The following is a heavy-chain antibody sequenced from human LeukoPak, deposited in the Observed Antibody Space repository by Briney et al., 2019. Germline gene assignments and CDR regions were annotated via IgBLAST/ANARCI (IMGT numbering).Heavy chain of an antibody. Sequence: PGGSLRLSCAASGFTFSSYGMHWVRQAPGKGLEWVAFIRYDGSNKYYADSVKGRFTISRDNSKNTLYLQMNSLRAEDTAVYYCAKEGGSAGTYYYYYMDVWGKGTTVTISS. CDR3: AKEGGSAGTYYYYYMDV. V-gene: IGHV3-30*02. J-gene: IGHJ6*03. CDR1: GFTFSSYG. D-gene: IGHD3-10*01. CDR2: IRYDGSNK.